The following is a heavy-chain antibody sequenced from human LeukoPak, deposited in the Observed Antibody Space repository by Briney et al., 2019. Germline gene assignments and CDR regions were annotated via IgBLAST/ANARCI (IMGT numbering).Heavy chain of an antibody. CDR2: ISSSGSTI. CDR3: ARVYGDSLCDY. CDR1: GFTFSSYE. J-gene: IGHJ4*02. Sequence: GGSLRLSCAASGFTFSSYEMNWVRQAPGKGLEWVSYISSSGSTIYYADSVKGRFTISRDNAKNSLYLQMNSLRAEDTAVYYCARVYGDSLCDYWGQGTLVTVSS. D-gene: IGHD4-17*01. V-gene: IGHV3-48*03.